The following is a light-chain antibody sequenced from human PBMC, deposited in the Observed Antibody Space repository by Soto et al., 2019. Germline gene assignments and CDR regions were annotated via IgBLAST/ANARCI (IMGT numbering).Light chain of an antibody. CDR3: CSYAGSPV. CDR1: SSDVGSYNL. CDR2: EGS. Sequence: QSVLTQPASVSGSPGQSITISCTGTSSDVGSYNLVSWYQQHPGKAPKLMIYEGSKRPSGVSNRFSGSKSGNTASLTISGLQAEDEADYYCCSYAGSPVFGGGTQLTV. V-gene: IGLV2-23*01. J-gene: IGLJ3*02.